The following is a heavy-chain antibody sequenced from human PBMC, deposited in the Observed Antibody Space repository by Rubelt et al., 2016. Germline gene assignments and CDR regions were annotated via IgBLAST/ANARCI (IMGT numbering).Heavy chain of an antibody. CDR3: AREIITSAYFDY. CDR1: GGSISSYY. CDR2: IYHSGST. V-gene: IGHV4-59*01. J-gene: IGHJ4*02. Sequence: QVQLQESGPGLVKPSETLSLTCTVSGGSISSYYWSWIRQPPGKGLEWIGEIYHSGSTNYNPSLKSRVTISVDTSKNQFSLKLSSVTAADTAVYYCAREIITSAYFDYWGQGTLVTVSS. D-gene: IGHD3-22*01.